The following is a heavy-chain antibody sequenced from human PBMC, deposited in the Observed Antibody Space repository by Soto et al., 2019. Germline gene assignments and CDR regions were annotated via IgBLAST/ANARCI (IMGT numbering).Heavy chain of an antibody. CDR2: IKSKTDGGTT. J-gene: IGHJ4*02. Sequence: GSLRLSCAASGFTFSNAWMSWVRQAPGKGLEWVGRIKSKTDGGTTDYAAPVKGRFTISRDDSKNTLYLQMNSLKTEDTAVYYCAREDYYDSSGYYGYWGQGTLVTVSS. V-gene: IGHV3-15*01. CDR3: AREDYYDSSGYYGY. D-gene: IGHD3-22*01. CDR1: GFTFSNAW.